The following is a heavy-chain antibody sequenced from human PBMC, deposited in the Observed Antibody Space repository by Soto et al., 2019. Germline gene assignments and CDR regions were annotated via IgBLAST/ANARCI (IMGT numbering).Heavy chain of an antibody. J-gene: IGHJ6*02. Sequence: GIGWRLQATGQGLEWLGWISAYDGYTNYAQILQGRVSMTTDTSTKTAYMELRSLRSDDTAMYYCARGGFYDSSGARNYYYYGMNVWGQGTTVTVSS. CDR3: ARGGFYDSSGARNYYYYGMNV. V-gene: IGHV1-18*01. D-gene: IGHD3-22*01. CDR2: ISAYDGYT. CDR1: G.